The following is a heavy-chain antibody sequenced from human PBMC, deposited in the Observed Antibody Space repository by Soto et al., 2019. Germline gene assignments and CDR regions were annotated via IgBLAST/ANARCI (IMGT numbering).Heavy chain of an antibody. CDR2: INSDGSTT. V-gene: IGHV3-74*01. J-gene: IGHJ6*02. CDR1: GFTFSTYW. CDR3: ARDAYYYMGV. Sequence: GGSLRLSCAASGFTFSTYWMHWVRQAPGKGLMWVSRINSDGSTTNYADSVKGRFTISRDNAKNTLYLQMNSLRADDTAVYYCARDAYYYMGVWGQGTTVTVSS.